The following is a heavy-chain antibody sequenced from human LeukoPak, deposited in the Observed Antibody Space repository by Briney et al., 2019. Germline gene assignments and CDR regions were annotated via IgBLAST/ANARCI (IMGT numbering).Heavy chain of an antibody. Sequence: GGSLRLSCAASGFTASSNYMSWVRQAPGKGLEWVSVIYSGSSADYADSVKGRFTISRDNSKNTLYLQMHSLRAEDTAVYYCARDIAAASLRGPFDYWGQGTLVTVSS. CDR3: ARDIAAASLRGPFDY. D-gene: IGHD6-13*01. CDR2: IYSGSSA. V-gene: IGHV3-53*05. CDR1: GFTASSNY. J-gene: IGHJ4*02.